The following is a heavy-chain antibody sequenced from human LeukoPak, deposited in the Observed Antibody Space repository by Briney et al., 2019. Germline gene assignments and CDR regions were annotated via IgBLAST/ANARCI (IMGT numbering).Heavy chain of an antibody. V-gene: IGHV4-59*01. Sequence: TSETLSLTCTVSGGSISSYYWSWIRQPPGKGLEWIGYIYYSGSTNYNPSLKSRVTISVDTSKNQFSLKLSSVTAADTAVYYCAILHCSSTSCCTNWFDRWGERTLVTVSS. J-gene: IGHJ5*02. CDR2: IYYSGST. CDR1: GGSISSYY. D-gene: IGHD2-2*02. CDR3: AILHCSSTSCCTNWFDR.